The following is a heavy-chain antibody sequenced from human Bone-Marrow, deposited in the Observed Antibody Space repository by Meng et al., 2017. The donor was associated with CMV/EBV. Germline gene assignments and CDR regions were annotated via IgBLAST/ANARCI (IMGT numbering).Heavy chain of an antibody. Sequence: GGSLRLSCTVPGGSISSYYWSWIRQPPGKGLEWVGFIRSKAYGGTTEYAASVKGRFTISRDDSKSIAYLQMNSLKTEDTAVYYCTRAGWELLLDYWGQGTLVTVSS. CDR2: IRSKAYGGTT. V-gene: IGHV3-49*03. CDR3: TRAGWELLLDY. J-gene: IGHJ4*02. CDR1: GGSISSYY. D-gene: IGHD1-26*01.